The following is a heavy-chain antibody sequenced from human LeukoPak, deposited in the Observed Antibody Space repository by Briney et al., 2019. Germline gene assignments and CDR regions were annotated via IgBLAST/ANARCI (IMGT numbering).Heavy chain of an antibody. Sequence: GGSLRLSCAASGFTFSSNAMTWVRQAPGKGLEWVSAISGSDGSTYYTDSVKGRFTISRDNSKNTLYLQMNSLRAEDTAVYYCAKGSGSSTYDAYDVWGQGTMVTVSS. V-gene: IGHV3-23*01. CDR1: GFTFSSNA. CDR3: AKGSGSSTYDAYDV. D-gene: IGHD1-26*01. CDR2: ISGSDGST. J-gene: IGHJ3*01.